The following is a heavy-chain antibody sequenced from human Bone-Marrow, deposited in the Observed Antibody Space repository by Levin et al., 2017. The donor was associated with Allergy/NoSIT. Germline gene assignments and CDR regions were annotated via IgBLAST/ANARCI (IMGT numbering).Heavy chain of an antibody. D-gene: IGHD6-13*01. V-gene: IGHV1-58*02. Sequence: SVKVSCKASGFTFTSSAMQWVRQARGQRLEWIGWIVVGSGNTNYAQKFQERVTITRDMSTSTAYMELSSLRSEDTAVYYCAADHSSSLRMDVWGQGTTVTVSS. CDR2: IVVGSGNT. CDR3: AADHSSSLRMDV. CDR1: GFTFTSSA. J-gene: IGHJ6*02.